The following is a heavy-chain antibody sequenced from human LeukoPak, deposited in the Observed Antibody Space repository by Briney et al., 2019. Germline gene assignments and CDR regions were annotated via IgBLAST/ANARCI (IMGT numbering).Heavy chain of an antibody. J-gene: IGHJ4*02. V-gene: IGHV6-1*01. Sequence: SQTLSLTCAISGDSVSSNSAAWNWIGQSPSRGLEWLGRTYYRSKWYNDYAVSVRSRITINPDTSKNQFSLQLNSVTPEDTAVYYCARALSTWGRSDPRPFTYGAQGPLAPVSS. CDR1: GDSVSSNSAA. CDR2: TYYRSKWYN. CDR3: ARALSTWGRSDPRPFTY. D-gene: IGHD7-27*01.